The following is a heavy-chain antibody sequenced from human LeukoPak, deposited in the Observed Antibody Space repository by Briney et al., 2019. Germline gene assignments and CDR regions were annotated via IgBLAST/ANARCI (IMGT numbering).Heavy chain of an antibody. V-gene: IGHV4-59*01. Sequence: PSETLSLTCAVYGGSFSAYYWSWIRQPPGKGLEWIGYIYYSGSTNYNPSLKSRVTISVDTSKNQFSLKLSSVTAADTAVYYCARVYYSSSYDYWYFDLWGRGTLVTVSS. CDR2: IYYSGST. D-gene: IGHD6-13*01. J-gene: IGHJ2*01. CDR1: GGSFSAYY. CDR3: ARVYYSSSYDYWYFDL.